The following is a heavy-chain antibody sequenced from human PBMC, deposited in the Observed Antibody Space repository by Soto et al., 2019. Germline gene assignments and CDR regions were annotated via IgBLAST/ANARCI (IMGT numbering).Heavy chain of an antibody. V-gene: IGHV4-59*08. CDR3: ARHAFGSGFYYGMGV. CDR2: IYYTGST. D-gene: IGHD3-10*01. CDR1: GDSITSYY. Sequence: QVQLQESGPGLVKPSETLSLTCTVSGDSITSYYWSWIRQPPGKGLEWLGYIYYTGSTTYNPSLESRVTISLATSQTQFSLKLSSVTAADTAVYYCARHAFGSGFYYGMGVWGQGTTVTVSS. J-gene: IGHJ6*02.